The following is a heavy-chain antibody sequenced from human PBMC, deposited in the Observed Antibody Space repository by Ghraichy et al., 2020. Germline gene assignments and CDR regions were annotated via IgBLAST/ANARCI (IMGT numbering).Heavy chain of an antibody. CDR1: GFTFSSYS. V-gene: IGHV3-21*01. J-gene: IGHJ4*02. D-gene: IGHD3-10*01. CDR2: ISSSSSYI. CDR3: ARFCPITMVRGVIRKELCFDY. Sequence: GGSLRLSCAASGFTFSSYSMNWVRQAPGKGLEWVSSISSSSSYIYYADSVKGRFTISRDNAKNSLYLQMNSLRAEDTAVYYCARFCPITMVRGVIRKELCFDYWGQGTLVTVSS.